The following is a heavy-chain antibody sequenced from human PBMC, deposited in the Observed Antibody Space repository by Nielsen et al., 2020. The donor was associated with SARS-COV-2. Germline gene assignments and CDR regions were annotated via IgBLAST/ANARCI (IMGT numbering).Heavy chain of an antibody. CDR2: INPSGGST. CDR1: GYTFTGYY. J-gene: IGHJ6*02. Sequence: ASVKVSCKASGYTFTGYYMHWVRQAPGQGLEWMGIINPSGGSTSYAQKFQGRVTMTRDTSTSTVYMELSSLRSEDTAVYYCARDLEVEREQLNGMDVWGQGTTVTVSS. V-gene: IGHV1-46*01. D-gene: IGHD6-13*01. CDR3: ARDLEVEREQLNGMDV.